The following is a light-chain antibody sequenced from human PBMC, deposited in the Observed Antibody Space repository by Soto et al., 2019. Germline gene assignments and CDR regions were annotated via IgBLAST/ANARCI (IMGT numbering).Light chain of an antibody. Sequence: DIQMTQSPSTLSASVGDRVTITCRASQSISSWLAWYQQKPGKAPKLLIYKASGLESGVPSRFSGSGSGTEFTLAISSLEPDDFATYYCQQYETFSPWTFGQGSKVAIK. J-gene: IGKJ1*01. CDR2: KAS. V-gene: IGKV1-5*03. CDR1: QSISSW. CDR3: QQYETFSPWT.